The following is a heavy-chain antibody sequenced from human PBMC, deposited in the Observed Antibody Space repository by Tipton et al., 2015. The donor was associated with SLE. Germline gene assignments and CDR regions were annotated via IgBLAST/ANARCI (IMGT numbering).Heavy chain of an antibody. CDR2: IYYNGVT. V-gene: IGHV4-31*03. D-gene: IGHD2-21*01. CDR1: GGSISSSGYY. CDR3: TRGLLTWRGAIVGVDV. J-gene: IGHJ6*02. Sequence: TLSLTCTVSGGSISSSGYYWSWIRQHPGKGLEWIGYIYYNGVTYNNPSLQSRVSISVDMSKNQFSLKLTSVTAADTAVYYCTRGLLTWRGAIVGVDVWGQGTTVNVSS.